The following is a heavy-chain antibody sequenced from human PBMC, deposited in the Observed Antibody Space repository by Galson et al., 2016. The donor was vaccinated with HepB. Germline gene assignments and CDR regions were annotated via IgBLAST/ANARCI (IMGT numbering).Heavy chain of an antibody. Sequence: SETLSLTCAVYGGPFNYYYWSWIRQAPGKGLEWIGEINHSGITKYNPSLEIRVPISVDTSKNQFSLKLSSLTAADTAVYYCARDGARITIAGVLVISGGLDVWGQGTTVSVSP. CDR1: GGPFNYYY. V-gene: IGHV4-34*01. J-gene: IGHJ6*01. D-gene: IGHD3-3*01. CDR2: INHSGIT. CDR3: ARDGARITIAGVLVISGGLDV.